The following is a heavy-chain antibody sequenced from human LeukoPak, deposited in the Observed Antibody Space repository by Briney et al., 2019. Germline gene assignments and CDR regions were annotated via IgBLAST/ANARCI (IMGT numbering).Heavy chain of an antibody. Sequence: ASVKVSCKASGYTFTGYYMHWVRQAPGQGLEWMGWINPNSGGTNYVQRFQGRVTMTRDTSISTAYMELSRLRSDDTAVYYCARESDYYDSSGYYYKSNPDAFDIWGQGTMVTVSS. CDR3: ARESDYYDSSGYYYKSNPDAFDI. CDR1: GYTFTGYY. J-gene: IGHJ3*02. D-gene: IGHD3-22*01. CDR2: INPNSGGT. V-gene: IGHV1-2*02.